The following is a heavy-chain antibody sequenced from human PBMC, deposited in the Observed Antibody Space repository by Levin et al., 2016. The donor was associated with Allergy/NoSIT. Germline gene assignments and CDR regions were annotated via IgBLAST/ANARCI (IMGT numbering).Heavy chain of an antibody. CDR2: ITPSSTFT. V-gene: IGHV3-11*06. CDR3: ARGGVAESYYNYYMDV. D-gene: IGHD1-26*01. J-gene: IGHJ6*03. Sequence: WIRQPPGKGLEWISDITPSSTFTNYADSVKGRFNISRDNAKNSLFLQMSSLRVEDTGVYYCARGGVAESYYNYYMDVWGKGTTVTVSS.